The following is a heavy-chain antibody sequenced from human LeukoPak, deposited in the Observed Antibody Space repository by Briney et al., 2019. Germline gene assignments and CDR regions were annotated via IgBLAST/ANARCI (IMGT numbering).Heavy chain of an antibody. J-gene: IGHJ6*02. V-gene: IGHV4-34*01. CDR3: ARTGYSTDNGMDV. Sequence: SETLSLTCAVYGGSFSGYYWSWIRQPPGKGLEWIWEINHSGSTNYNPSLKSRVTRSVDTSKNQFSLKLSSVTAADTAVYYCARTGYSTDNGMDVWGQGAKVTVSS. D-gene: IGHD6-13*01. CDR2: INHSGST. CDR1: GGSFSGYY.